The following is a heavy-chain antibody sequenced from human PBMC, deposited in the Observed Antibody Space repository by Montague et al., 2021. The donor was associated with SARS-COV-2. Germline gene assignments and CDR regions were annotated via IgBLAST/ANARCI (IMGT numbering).Heavy chain of an antibody. CDR2: IYDTGNT. V-gene: IGHV4-59*01. CDR3: ARDFRLQLWHTNYDFGL. Sequence: SETLSLTCTVSGGSISGYYWSWIRQPPGKGPEWIGNIYDTGNTNYNPSLKSRVTISEDTSKNQFSLRLTSVTAADTAVYYCARDFRLQLWHTNYDFGLWGRGTLVSVSS. D-gene: IGHD5-18*01. J-gene: IGHJ2*01. CDR1: GGSISGYY.